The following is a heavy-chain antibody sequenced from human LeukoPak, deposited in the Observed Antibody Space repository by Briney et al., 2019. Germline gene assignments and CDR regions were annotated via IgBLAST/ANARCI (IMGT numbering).Heavy chain of an antibody. Sequence: ASVKVSCKASGYTFTSYDINWVRQATGQGLEWMGWMNPNSGNTGYAQKFQGRVTMTRNTSISTAYMELSSLRSEDTAVYYCVLTVVGPATFDYWGQGTLVTVSS. D-gene: IGHD2-15*01. CDR2: MNPNSGNT. V-gene: IGHV1-8*01. CDR3: VLTVVGPATFDY. J-gene: IGHJ4*02. CDR1: GYTFTSYD.